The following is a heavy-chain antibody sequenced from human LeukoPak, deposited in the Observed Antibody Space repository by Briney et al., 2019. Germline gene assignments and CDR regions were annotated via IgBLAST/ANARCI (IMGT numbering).Heavy chain of an antibody. D-gene: IGHD5-24*01. J-gene: IGHJ4*02. V-gene: IGHV3-74*01. CDR3: ARDDNYGIQK. CDR2: IKSDGSVT. Sequence: GGSLRLSCAASGFTFSGYWMHWVRQGPGKGLVWVSCIKSDGSVTYYADSVKGRFTISRDNAKNTLYLQINSLRAEDTAVYYCARDDNYGIQKWGQGTLVTVSS. CDR1: GFTFSGYW.